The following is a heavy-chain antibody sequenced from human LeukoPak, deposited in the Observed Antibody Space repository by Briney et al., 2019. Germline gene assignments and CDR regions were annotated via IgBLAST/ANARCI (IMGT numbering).Heavy chain of an antibody. J-gene: IGHJ3*02. D-gene: IGHD2-2*01. CDR1: GGTFSSYA. CDR2: IIPIFGTA. Sequence: ASVKVSCKASGGTFSSYAISWVRQAPGQGLEWMGGIIPIFGTANYAQKFQGRVTITTDESTSTAYMELSSLRSEDTAVYYCARGALVVPAAKPDDAFDIWGQGTMVTVSS. V-gene: IGHV1-69*05. CDR3: ARGALVVPAAKPDDAFDI.